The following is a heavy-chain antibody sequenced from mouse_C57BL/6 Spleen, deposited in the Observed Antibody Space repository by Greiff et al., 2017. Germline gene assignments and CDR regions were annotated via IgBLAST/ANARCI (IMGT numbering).Heavy chain of an antibody. CDR3: ARWTVAYCDY. D-gene: IGHD1-1*01. V-gene: IGHV1-59*01. CDR1: GYTFTSYW. CDR2: IDPSDSYT. Sequence: QLQQPGAELVRPGTSVKLSCKASGYTFTSYWMHWVKQRPGQGLEWIGVIDPSDSYTNYNQKFKGKATLTVDTSSSTAYMQLSSLTSEDSAVYYCARWTVAYCDYWGQGTTLTVSS. J-gene: IGHJ2*01.